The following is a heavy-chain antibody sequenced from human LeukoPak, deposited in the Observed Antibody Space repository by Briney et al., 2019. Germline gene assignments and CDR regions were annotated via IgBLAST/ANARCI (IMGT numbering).Heavy chain of an antibody. CDR3: ARGTSEDSSWYDC. J-gene: IGHJ5*01. V-gene: IGHV1-8*03. Sequence: ASVKVSCTASGYTFTSYDINWVRQAPGQGLEWMGWMNPNSGNTGYAQKFQGRVTITRNTSISTAYMELSSLRSEDTAVYYCARGTSEDSSWYDCWGQGTLVTVS. CDR1: GYTFTSYD. D-gene: IGHD6-13*01. CDR2: MNPNSGNT.